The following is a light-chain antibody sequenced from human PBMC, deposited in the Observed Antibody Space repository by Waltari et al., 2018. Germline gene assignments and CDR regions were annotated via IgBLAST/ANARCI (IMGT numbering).Light chain of an antibody. CDR1: ISNIGNNY. J-gene: IGLJ2*01. V-gene: IGLV1-51*01. CDR2: DND. Sequence: QSVLPQPPSVSAAPGHKVTISCPVTISNIGNNYVSRYQQFPGTSPKVLIYDNDKRPSGIPDRFSGSKSGTSATLAFTGLQTGDEADYYCAAWDSSLSAAVFGGGTKLTVL. CDR3: AAWDSSLSAAV.